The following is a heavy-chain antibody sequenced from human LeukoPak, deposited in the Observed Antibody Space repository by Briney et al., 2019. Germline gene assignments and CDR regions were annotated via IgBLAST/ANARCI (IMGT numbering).Heavy chain of an antibody. D-gene: IGHD3-22*01. Sequence: PGGSLRLSCAASGFTFSSYAMSWVRQAPGKGLEWVSAISGSGGSTYYADSVKGRFTISRDNSKNALYLQMNSLRAEDTAVYYCARAYDSSGYYWRIFDYWGQGALVTVSS. CDR1: GFTFSSYA. CDR2: ISGSGGST. J-gene: IGHJ4*02. CDR3: ARAYDSSGYYWRIFDY. V-gene: IGHV3-23*01.